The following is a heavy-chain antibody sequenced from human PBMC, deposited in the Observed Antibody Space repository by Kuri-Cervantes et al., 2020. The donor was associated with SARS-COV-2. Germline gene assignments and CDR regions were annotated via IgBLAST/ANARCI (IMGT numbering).Heavy chain of an antibody. J-gene: IGHJ5*02. V-gene: IGHV1-69*06. CDR2: IIPIFGTA. Sequence: SVKVSCKAPGGSFSSYVINWVRQAPGQGLEWMGGIIPIFGTANYAQRFQGRLTITADRSTSTIYMQLSSLRSEDTAIYYCARQERVYCTNAPCRNFFDPWGQGTLVTVSS. CDR3: ARQERVYCTNAPCRNFFDP. D-gene: IGHD2-8*01. CDR1: GGSFSSYV.